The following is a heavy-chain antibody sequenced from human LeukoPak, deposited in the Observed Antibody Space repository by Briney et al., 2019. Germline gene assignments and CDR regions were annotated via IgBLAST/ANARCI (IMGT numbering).Heavy chain of an antibody. D-gene: IGHD1-1*01. CDR3: AKDPRGSLERRGHFDF. Sequence: GGSLRLSCAASGFAFAIYAMTWVRQAPGKGLESGSGISAGGSSTYYADSVKGRFTISRDNSKSTVYLQMNSLRGEDTAVYYCAKDPRGSLERRGHFDFWGQGTLVTVSS. V-gene: IGHV3-23*01. CDR2: ISAGGSST. CDR1: GFAFAIYA. J-gene: IGHJ4*02.